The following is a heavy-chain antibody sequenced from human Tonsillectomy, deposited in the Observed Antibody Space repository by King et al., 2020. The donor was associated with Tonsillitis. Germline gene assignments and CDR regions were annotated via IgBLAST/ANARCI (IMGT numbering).Heavy chain of an antibody. CDR2: IYYSRST. V-gene: IGHV4-61*01. CDR3: ARENARSGWVDY. Sequence: VQLQESGPGLVKPSETLSLTCTVSGGSVSSGSYYWSWIRQPPGKGLEWIGYIYYSRSTNYNPSLKSRVTISVDTSKNQFSLKLSSVTAADTAVYYCARENARSGWVDYWGQGTLVTVSS. CDR1: GGSVSSGSYY. D-gene: IGHD6-19*01. J-gene: IGHJ4*02.